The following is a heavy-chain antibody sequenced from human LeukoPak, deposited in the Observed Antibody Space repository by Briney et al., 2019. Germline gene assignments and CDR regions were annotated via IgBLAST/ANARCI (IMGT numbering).Heavy chain of an antibody. CDR2: MNPNSGNT. D-gene: IGHD6-13*01. Sequence: APVKVSCKASGYTFTSYDINWVRQATGQGLEWMGWMNPNSGNTGYAQKFQGRVTMTRNTSISTAYMELSSLRSEDTAVYYCARSRVYSSSPPAYWGQGTLVTVSS. J-gene: IGHJ4*02. V-gene: IGHV1-8*01. CDR1: GYTFTSYD. CDR3: ARSRVYSSSPPAY.